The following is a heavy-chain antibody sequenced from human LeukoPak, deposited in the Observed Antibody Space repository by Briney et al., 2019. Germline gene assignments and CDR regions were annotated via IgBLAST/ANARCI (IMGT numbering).Heavy chain of an antibody. CDR3: ARESRGDYFDY. V-gene: IGHV3-53*01. D-gene: IGHD1-26*01. Sequence: GGSLRLPCAASGFTVSDNYMSWVRQAPGKGLEWVSVIYTGGSTYYADSVKGRFTISRDSSKNTLYLQMNSLRAEDTAVYYCARESRGDYFDYWGQGTLVTVSS. CDR2: IYTGGST. J-gene: IGHJ4*02. CDR1: GFTVSDNY.